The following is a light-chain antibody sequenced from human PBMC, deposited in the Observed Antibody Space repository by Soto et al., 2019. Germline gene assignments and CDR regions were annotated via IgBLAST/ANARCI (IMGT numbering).Light chain of an antibody. Sequence: QSALTQLDSVSGSPGQSITISCTGTSSDVGGYNFVSWYQQYPGKAPKLMIYDVSNRPSGVSNRFSGSKSGNTASLAISGLQAEDEADYYCSSYASSRDVLFGGGTKVTVL. J-gene: IGLJ2*01. V-gene: IGLV2-14*01. CDR3: SSYASSRDVL. CDR2: DVS. CDR1: SSDVGGYNF.